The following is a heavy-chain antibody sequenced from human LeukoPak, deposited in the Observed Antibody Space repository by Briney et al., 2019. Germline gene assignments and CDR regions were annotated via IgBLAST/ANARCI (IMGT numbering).Heavy chain of an antibody. Sequence: SETLSLTCTVSGGSISSYYWGWIRQPPGKGLEWIGSIYYSGSTYHNPSLKSRVTISVDTSKNQFSLKLSSVTAADTAVYYCARDRQSVVTATLDYWGQGTLVTVSS. CDR1: GGSISSYY. J-gene: IGHJ4*02. CDR3: ARDRQSVVTATLDY. V-gene: IGHV4-39*07. CDR2: IYYSGST. D-gene: IGHD2-21*02.